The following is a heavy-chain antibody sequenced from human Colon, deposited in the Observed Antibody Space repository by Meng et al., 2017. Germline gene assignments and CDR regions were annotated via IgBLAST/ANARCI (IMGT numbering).Heavy chain of an antibody. D-gene: IGHD2/OR15-2a*01. CDR2: IFHSGTS. Sequence: QAQLQESGPGLVKPSGALSLTGAVSGASISGDNGWSWVRRTPGKGLEWLGEIFHSGTSNYNPSLKSRVTISVDKSKNQFSLRLSSVTAADTAVYYCARRNSNNWFDPWGQGILVTVSS. V-gene: IGHV4-4*02. CDR1: GASISGDNG. J-gene: IGHJ5*02. CDR3: ARRNSNNWFDP.